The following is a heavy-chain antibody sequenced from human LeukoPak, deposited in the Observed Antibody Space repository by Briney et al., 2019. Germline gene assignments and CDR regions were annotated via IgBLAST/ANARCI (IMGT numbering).Heavy chain of an antibody. CDR3: AKDSKTTVTDY. Sequence: PGRSLGLSCAASGFTFSSYGMHWVRQAPGKGLEWVAVISYDGSNKYYADSVKGRFTISRDNSKNTLYLQMNSLRAEDTAVYYCAKDSKTTVTDYWGQGTLDTVSS. CDR2: ISYDGSNK. J-gene: IGHJ4*02. D-gene: IGHD4-17*01. CDR1: GFTFSSYG. V-gene: IGHV3-30*18.